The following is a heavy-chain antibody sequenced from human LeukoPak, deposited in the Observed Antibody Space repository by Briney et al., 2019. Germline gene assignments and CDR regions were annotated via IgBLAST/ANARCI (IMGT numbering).Heavy chain of an antibody. Sequence: SGGSLRLSCTASGFTFGDYAMSWFRQAPGKGLEWVGFIRSKAYGGTTEYAASVKGRFTISRDDSKSIAYLQMNSLKTEDTAVYYCTRTIVTGYYYYYGMDVWGQGTTVTVSS. CDR1: GFTFGDYA. V-gene: IGHV3-49*03. CDR2: IRSKAYGGTT. J-gene: IGHJ6*02. D-gene: IGHD2/OR15-2a*01. CDR3: TRTIVTGYYYYYGMDV.